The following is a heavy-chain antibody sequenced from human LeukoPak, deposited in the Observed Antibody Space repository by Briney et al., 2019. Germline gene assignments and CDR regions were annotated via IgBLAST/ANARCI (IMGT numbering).Heavy chain of an antibody. Sequence: ASVKVSCKASGYTFTGYYMHWVRQAPGQGLEWMGWINPNSGGTNYAQKFQGRVTMTRDTSISTAYMELSRLRSDDTAVYYCARSRTYYDSSGCADYWGQGTLVTVSS. D-gene: IGHD3-22*01. CDR2: INPNSGGT. CDR3: ARSRTYYDSSGCADY. CDR1: GYTFTGYY. J-gene: IGHJ4*02. V-gene: IGHV1-2*02.